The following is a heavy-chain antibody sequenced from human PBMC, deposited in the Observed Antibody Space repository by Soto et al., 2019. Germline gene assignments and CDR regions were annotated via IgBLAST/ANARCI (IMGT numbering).Heavy chain of an antibody. CDR2: ISGSGGST. Sequence: GGSLRLSCAASGFTFSSYAMSWVRQAPGKGLEWVSAISGSGGSTYYADSVKGRFTISRDNSKNTLYLQMNSLRAEDTAVYYCAKDRVDDSSGYPYDAFDIWGQGTMVT. CDR1: GFTFSSYA. J-gene: IGHJ3*02. D-gene: IGHD3-22*01. CDR3: AKDRVDDSSGYPYDAFDI. V-gene: IGHV3-23*01.